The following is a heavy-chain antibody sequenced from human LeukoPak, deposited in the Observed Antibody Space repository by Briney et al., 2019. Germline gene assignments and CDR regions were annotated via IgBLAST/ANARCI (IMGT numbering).Heavy chain of an antibody. J-gene: IGHJ4*02. Sequence: GRSLRLSCVDSGFTFISDSMHCVRQAPGKGLEWVAIISYDGSHKYYADSVKGRFTISRDNSKNTLYLQMNSLRPEDTVVYHCARDVATRPDYWGQGTLVTVSS. CDR1: GFTFISDS. D-gene: IGHD6-6*01. CDR3: ARDVATRPDY. CDR2: ISYDGSHK. V-gene: IGHV3-30*01.